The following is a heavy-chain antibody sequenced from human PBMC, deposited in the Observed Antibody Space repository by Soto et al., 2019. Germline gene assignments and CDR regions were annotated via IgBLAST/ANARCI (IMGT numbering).Heavy chain of an antibody. D-gene: IGHD1-7*01. Sequence: QVQLVQSGAEVKKPGSSVKVSCKASGGTFSSYTISWVRQAPGQGLEWMGRIIPILGIANYAQKFQGRVTITADQSTSTAYMELSSLRSEDTAVYYCASPGAFGAELYYFDYWGQGALVTVSS. CDR2: IIPILGIA. CDR1: GGTFSSYT. V-gene: IGHV1-69*02. J-gene: IGHJ4*02. CDR3: ASPGAFGAELYYFDY.